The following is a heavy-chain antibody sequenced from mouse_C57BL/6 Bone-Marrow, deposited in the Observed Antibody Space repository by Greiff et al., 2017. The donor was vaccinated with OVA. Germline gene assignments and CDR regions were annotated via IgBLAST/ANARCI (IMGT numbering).Heavy chain of an antibody. V-gene: IGHV1-64*01. CDR3: ARYGYGSSYYAMDY. Sequence: HVQLQQPGAELVKPGASVKLSCKASGYTFTSYWMHWVKQRPGQGLEWIGMIHPNSGSTNYNEKFKSKATLTVDKSSSTAYMQLSSLTSEDSAVYYCARYGYGSSYYAMDYWGQGTSVTVSS. D-gene: IGHD1-1*01. CDR2: IHPNSGST. CDR1: GYTFTSYW. J-gene: IGHJ4*01.